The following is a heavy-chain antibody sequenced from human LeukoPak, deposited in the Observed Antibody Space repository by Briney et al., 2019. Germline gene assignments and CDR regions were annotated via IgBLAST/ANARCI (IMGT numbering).Heavy chain of an antibody. V-gene: IGHV1-69*13. CDR3: ARVGYCSGGSCPRRNYYYYYMDV. Sequence: SVKVSCKASGGTFSSYAISWVRQAPGQGLEWMGGIIPVFDTANYAQKFQGRVTITADESTSTAYMELSSLRSEDTAVYYCARVGYCSGGSCPRRNYYYYYMDVWGKGTTVTISS. D-gene: IGHD2-15*01. J-gene: IGHJ6*03. CDR1: GGTFSSYA. CDR2: IIPVFDTA.